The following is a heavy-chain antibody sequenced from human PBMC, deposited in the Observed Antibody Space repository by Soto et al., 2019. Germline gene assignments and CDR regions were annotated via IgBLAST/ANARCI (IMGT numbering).Heavy chain of an antibody. V-gene: IGHV3-30*18. CDR1: GFTFSSYG. D-gene: IGHD3-10*01. J-gene: IGHJ4*02. CDR3: AKYYGSGSYYGYFCY. Sequence: QVQLVESGGGVVQPGRSLRLSCAASGFTFSSYGMHWVRQAPGKGLEWVAVISYDGSNKYYADSVKGRFTISRDNSKNPLYLQMNSLRAEDTAVYYCAKYYGSGSYYGYFCYWGQGTLVTVSS. CDR2: ISYDGSNK.